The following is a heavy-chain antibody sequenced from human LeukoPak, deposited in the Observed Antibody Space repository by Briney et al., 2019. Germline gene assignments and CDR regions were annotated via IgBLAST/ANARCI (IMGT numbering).Heavy chain of an antibody. J-gene: IGHJ6*03. CDR2: IRYDGSNR. D-gene: IGHD7-27*01. CDR3: AEVLGNYDYYMDD. CDR1: GFTFSSDG. Sequence: GGSLRLSCAASGFTFSSDGKHWGRQAPGTGLERVAFIRYDGSNRYYADSVKSRFTISRDNSKNTLYLQIDSLRAEDTYVYYCAEVLGNYDYYMDDWGKGTMVTVSS. V-gene: IGHV3-30*02.